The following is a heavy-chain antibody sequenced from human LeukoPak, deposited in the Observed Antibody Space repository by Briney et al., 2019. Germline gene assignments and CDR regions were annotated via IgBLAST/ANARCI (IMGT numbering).Heavy chain of an antibody. CDR3: ARDRVPGGSYLGTDY. V-gene: IGHV3-33*01. J-gene: IGHJ4*02. Sequence: PGGSLRLPLAGSGFTLHSYGLHWVRQAPSKGLGGGAVKWYDGSNKYYADSVKGRFTISRDNSKNTLYLQMNSLRAEDTAVYYCARDRVPGGSYLGTDYWGQGTLVTVSS. CDR1: GFTLHSYG. D-gene: IGHD1-26*01. CDR2: KWYDGSNK.